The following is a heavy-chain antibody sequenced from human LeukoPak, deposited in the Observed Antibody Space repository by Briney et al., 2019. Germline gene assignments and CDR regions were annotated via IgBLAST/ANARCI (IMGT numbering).Heavy chain of an antibody. Sequence: ASVKVSCKASGYTFTSYGISWVRQAPGQGLEWMGWISAYNGNTNYAQKLQGRVTMTTDTSTSTVYMELSSLRSDDTAVYYCASTPYFYGSGSYYNLRYWGQGTLVTVSS. D-gene: IGHD3-10*01. CDR3: ASTPYFYGSGSYYNLRY. V-gene: IGHV1-18*01. J-gene: IGHJ4*02. CDR2: ISAYNGNT. CDR1: GYTFTSYG.